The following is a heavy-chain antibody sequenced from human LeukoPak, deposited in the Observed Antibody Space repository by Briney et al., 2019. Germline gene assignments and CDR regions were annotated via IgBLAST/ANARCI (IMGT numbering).Heavy chain of an antibody. J-gene: IGHJ4*02. V-gene: IGHV4-34*01. CDR2: INHSGST. Sequence: SETLSLTCAVYGGSFSGYYWSWIRQPPGKGLEWIGEINHSGSTNYNPSLKSRVTISVDTSKNQFSLKLSSVTAADTAVYYCASRFDYWGQGTLVPVSS. CDR3: ASRFDY. CDR1: GGSFSGYY.